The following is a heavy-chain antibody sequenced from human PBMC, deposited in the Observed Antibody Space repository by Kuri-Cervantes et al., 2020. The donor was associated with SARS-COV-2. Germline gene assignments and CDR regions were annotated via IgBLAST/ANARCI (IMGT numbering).Heavy chain of an antibody. CDR1: GLNFGRFG. CDR3: AKDPPLLRYFQH. Sequence: GGSLRLSCAASGLNFGRFGMHWVRQAPGKGLEWVAVISYDGSKKDYADSVKGRFTISRDNSKNTLYLQMNSLRAEDTAVYYCAKDPPLLRYFQHWGQGTLDTVSS. V-gene: IGHV3-30*18. D-gene: IGHD2-15*01. J-gene: IGHJ1*01. CDR2: ISYDGSKK.